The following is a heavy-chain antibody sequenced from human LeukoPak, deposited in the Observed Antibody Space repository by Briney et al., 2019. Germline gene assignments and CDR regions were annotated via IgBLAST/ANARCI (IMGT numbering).Heavy chain of an antibody. J-gene: IGHJ4*02. CDR1: GFTFSDYY. CDR2: ISTYGNTI. Sequence: GGSLRLPCAASGFTFSDYYMNWVRQAPGKGLEWVSYISTYGNTIDYADSVKGRFTISRDNAKNSLYLQMNSLRAEDTAVYYCARDRGYSYGDIDYWGQGTLVTVSS. V-gene: IGHV3-11*01. D-gene: IGHD5-18*01. CDR3: ARDRGYSYGDIDY.